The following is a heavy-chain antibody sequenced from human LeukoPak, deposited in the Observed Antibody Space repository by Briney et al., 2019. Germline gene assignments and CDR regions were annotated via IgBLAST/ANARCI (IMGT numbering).Heavy chain of an antibody. CDR2: IYYTGST. Sequence: SETLSLTCTVSGDSISSYHWSWIRQPPGKGLEWIGHIYYTGSTNYNPSLKSGVTISLDTSKNQFSLKLSSVTAADTAVYYCARAPFGELLFHYYYGMDVWGQGTTVTVSS. J-gene: IGHJ6*02. CDR1: GDSISSYH. D-gene: IGHD3-10*01. V-gene: IGHV4-59*12. CDR3: ARAPFGELLFHYYYGMDV.